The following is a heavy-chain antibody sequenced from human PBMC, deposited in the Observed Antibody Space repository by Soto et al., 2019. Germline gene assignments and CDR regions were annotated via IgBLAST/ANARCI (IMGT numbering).Heavy chain of an antibody. CDR2: IYPGDSDT. D-gene: IGHD1-1*01. CDR1: GYSVTSHW. Sequence: GESLKISRKGSGYSVTSHWTGWVRQMPGKGLAWMGIIYPGDSDTRYSPSFQGQVTISADKSISTAYLQWSSLKASDTAMYYCARLEHLRAFDIWGQGTMVTVSS. V-gene: IGHV5-51*01. CDR3: ARLEHLRAFDI. J-gene: IGHJ3*02.